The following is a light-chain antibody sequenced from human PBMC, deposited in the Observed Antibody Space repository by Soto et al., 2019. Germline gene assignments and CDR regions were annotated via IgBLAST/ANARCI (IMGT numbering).Light chain of an antibody. V-gene: IGLV2-14*01. J-gene: IGLJ1*01. CDR3: SSYTSSSTPYV. CDR2: EVS. Sequence: QSVLTQPASVSGSPGQSITISCTGTSSDVGGYKYVSWYQQHPGKAPKLMIYEVSNRPSGVSNRFSGSKSGNTASLTISGLQAEDDADYYCSSYTSSSTPYVFGTGTKFTVL. CDR1: SSDVGGYKY.